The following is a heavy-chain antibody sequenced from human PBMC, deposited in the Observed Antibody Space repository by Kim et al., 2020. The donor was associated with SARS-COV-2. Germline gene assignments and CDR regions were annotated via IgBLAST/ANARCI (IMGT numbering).Heavy chain of an antibody. J-gene: IGHJ4*02. CDR3: ARGDGGSSGWLFDY. V-gene: IGHV1-3*01. D-gene: IGHD6-19*01. Sequence: SQKFQGGVTITRDTSASTAYMGLSSLRSEDTAVYYCARGDGGSSGWLFDYWGQGTLVTVSS.